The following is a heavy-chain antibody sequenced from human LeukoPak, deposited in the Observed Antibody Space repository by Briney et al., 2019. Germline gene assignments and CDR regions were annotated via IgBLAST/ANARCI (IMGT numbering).Heavy chain of an antibody. CDR2: IYYSGST. D-gene: IGHD3-22*01. CDR1: GGSLCIDSYY. V-gene: IGHV4-39*02. J-gene: IGHJ4*02. Sequence: SETLSLTCSVSGGSLCIDSYYGGWIRQPPGKGLEWVVFIYYSGSTSYNSSLKSRVTISVDTSKNNFSLKLSSVTAADAAVYYCARVLGYGSRGYYLSVGGIFDCWGQGSLVTVSS. CDR3: ARVLGYGSRGYYLSVGGIFDC.